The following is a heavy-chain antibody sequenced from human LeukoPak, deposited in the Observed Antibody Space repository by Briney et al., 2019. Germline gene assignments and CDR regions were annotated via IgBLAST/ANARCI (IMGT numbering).Heavy chain of an antibody. Sequence: GASVKVSCKASGYTFTSYGISWVRQAPGQGLEWMGRIIPILGIANYAQKFQGRVTITADKSTSTAYMELSSLRSEDTAVYYCARATRAAVGFDYWGQGTLVTVSS. V-gene: IGHV1-69*04. D-gene: IGHD6-25*01. J-gene: IGHJ4*02. CDR1: GYTFTSYG. CDR3: ARATRAAVGFDY. CDR2: IIPILGIA.